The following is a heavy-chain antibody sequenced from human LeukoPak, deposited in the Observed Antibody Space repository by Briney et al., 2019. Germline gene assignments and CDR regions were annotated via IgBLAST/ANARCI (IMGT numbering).Heavy chain of an antibody. CDR3: ARSQWFGESLLGY. J-gene: IGHJ4*02. CDR1: GYTLTSYD. D-gene: IGHD3-10*01. V-gene: IGHV1-8*01. CDR2: MNPINGDA. Sequence: ASVKVSCKASGYTLTSYDINWVRQATGQGLEWMGWMNPINGDAGFAQKFQGRVTMTGNTFISTVYMELSSLRSEDTAVYYCARSQWFGESLLGYWGQGTLVTVSS.